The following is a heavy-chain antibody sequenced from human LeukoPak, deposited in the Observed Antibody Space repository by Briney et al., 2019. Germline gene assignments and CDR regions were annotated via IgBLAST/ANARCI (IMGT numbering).Heavy chain of an antibody. D-gene: IGHD6-13*01. Sequence: GGSLRLSCAASGFTLSSYWMSWVRQAPGKGLEWVANIKQDGSEKYYVDSVKGRFTISRDNAKNSLYLQMNSLRAEDTAVYYCARGVLAILAAAGTGWFDPWGQGTLVTVSS. J-gene: IGHJ5*02. CDR3: ARGVLAILAAAGTGWFDP. CDR1: GFTLSSYW. CDR2: IKQDGSEK. V-gene: IGHV3-7*03.